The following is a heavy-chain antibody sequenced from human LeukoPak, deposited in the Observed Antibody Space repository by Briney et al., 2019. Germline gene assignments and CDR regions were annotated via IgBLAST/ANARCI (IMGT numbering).Heavy chain of an antibody. CDR3: ARVGGSGWYGYIDY. CDR2: ISYDESRQ. CDR1: GFTFNKYS. Sequence: GGSLRLSCAVSGFTFNKYSMHWVRQAPGKGLEWVAVISYDESRQFYAESLKGRFSISRENSKNTVYLQMNSLSAEDTAVYYCARVGGSGWYGYIDYWGRGTLVTVSS. D-gene: IGHD6-19*01. V-gene: IGHV3-30*04. J-gene: IGHJ4*02.